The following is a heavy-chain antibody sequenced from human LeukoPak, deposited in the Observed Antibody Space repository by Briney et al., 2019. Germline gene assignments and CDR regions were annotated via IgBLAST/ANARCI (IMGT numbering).Heavy chain of an antibody. CDR3: ARVGGYEAPFDY. CDR2: INPNSGGT. D-gene: IGHD5-12*01. CDR1: GYTFTGYY. V-gene: IGHV1-2*02. Sequence: ASVKVSCKASGYTFTGYYMHWVRQAPGQGLEWMGWINPNSGGTNYAQKFQGRVTMTRDTSISTAYMELSRLRSDHTAVYYCARVGGYEAPFDYWGQGTLVTVSS. J-gene: IGHJ4*02.